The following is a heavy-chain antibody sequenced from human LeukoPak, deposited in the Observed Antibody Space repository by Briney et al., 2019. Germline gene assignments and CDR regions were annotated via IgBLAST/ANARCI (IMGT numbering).Heavy chain of an antibody. CDR1: GLTFSSYA. CDR3: AKDVGTVYFYYMDV. Sequence: GGSLRLSCAASGLTFSSYAMSWVRQAPGTGLEWVSAISGSGGSTYYADSVKGRFTISRDNSKNTLYLQMNSLRAEDTAVYYCAKDVGTVYFYYMDVWGKGTTVTVSS. V-gene: IGHV3-23*01. J-gene: IGHJ6*03. CDR2: ISGSGGST. D-gene: IGHD2-8*02.